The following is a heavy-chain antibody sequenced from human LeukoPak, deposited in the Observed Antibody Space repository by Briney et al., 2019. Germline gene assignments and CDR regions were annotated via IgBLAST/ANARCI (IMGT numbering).Heavy chain of an antibody. Sequence: GGSLRLSCAASGFTFSTYAMHWVRQAPGKGLEWVALISYDGSNKYYADSVKGRFTISRDNSKNTLYLQMNSLRAEDTAVYYCAKDRSSSWTWTIDYWGQGTLVTVSS. CDR1: GFTFSTYA. CDR2: ISYDGSNK. D-gene: IGHD6-13*01. CDR3: AKDRSSSWTWTIDY. J-gene: IGHJ4*02. V-gene: IGHV3-30*04.